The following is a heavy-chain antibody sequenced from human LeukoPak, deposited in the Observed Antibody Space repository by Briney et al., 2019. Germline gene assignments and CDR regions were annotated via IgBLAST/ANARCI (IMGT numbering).Heavy chain of an antibody. CDR3: ARVILYRDWFDP. J-gene: IGHJ5*02. Sequence: SETLSLTCTVSGGSISSYYWSWIRQPPGKGLEWIGEINHSGSTNYNPSLKSRVTISVDTSKNQFSLKLSSVTAADTAVYYCARVILYRDWFDPWGQGTLVTVSS. V-gene: IGHV4-34*01. D-gene: IGHD2-8*01. CDR2: INHSGST. CDR1: GGSISSYY.